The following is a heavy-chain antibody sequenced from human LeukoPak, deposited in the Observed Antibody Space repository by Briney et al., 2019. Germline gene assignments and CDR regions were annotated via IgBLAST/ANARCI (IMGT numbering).Heavy chain of an antibody. Sequence: GGSLRLSCAASGFTFSSYGMHWVRQAPGKGLEWVAFIRYDGSNKYYADSVKGRFTISRDNSKNTLYLQMNSLRAEDTAVYYCAKDYDILTGYYLPPVPDYWGQGTLVTVSS. D-gene: IGHD3-9*01. V-gene: IGHV3-30*02. CDR1: GFTFSSYG. CDR3: AKDYDILTGYYLPPVPDY. CDR2: IRYDGSNK. J-gene: IGHJ4*02.